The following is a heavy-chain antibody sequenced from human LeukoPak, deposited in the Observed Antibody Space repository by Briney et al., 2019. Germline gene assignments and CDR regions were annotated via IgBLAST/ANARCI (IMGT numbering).Heavy chain of an antibody. CDR3: ARVVLWFGEYSDGFEH. J-gene: IGHJ1*01. D-gene: IGHD3-10*01. CDR2: ISAYNGNT. V-gene: IGHV1-18*01. CDR1: GYTFTSYG. Sequence: GASVKVSCKASGYTFTSYGISWVRQAPGHGLEWVGWISAYNGNTNYAQKLQGRVTMTTDTSKRTVYMELRSVRSDDTAVYYCARVVLWFGEYSDGFEHWGQGTLVTVSS.